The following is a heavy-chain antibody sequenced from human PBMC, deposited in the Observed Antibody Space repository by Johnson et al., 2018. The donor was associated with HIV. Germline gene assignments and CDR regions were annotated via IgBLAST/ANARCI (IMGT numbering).Heavy chain of an antibody. V-gene: IGHV3-7*01. Sequence: VQLVESGGGLVQPGGSLRLSCAASGFTFSSYWMSWVRQAPGKGLEWVANIKLDGSEKYYVDSVKGRFTISRDNAKNSLYLQMNSLRAEDTAVYYCAKGRSLRIQLRTWAFDIWGQGTMVIVSS. CDR2: IKLDGSEK. D-gene: IGHD5-18*01. CDR1: GFTFSSYW. CDR3: AKGRSLRIQLRTWAFDI. J-gene: IGHJ3*02.